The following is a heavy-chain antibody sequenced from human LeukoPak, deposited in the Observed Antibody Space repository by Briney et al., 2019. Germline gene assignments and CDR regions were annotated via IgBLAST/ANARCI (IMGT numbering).Heavy chain of an antibody. V-gene: IGHV5-10-1*01. CDR3: ARRGDYVWGSYRVYYFDY. CDR1: GYSFTSYW. J-gene: IGHJ4*02. D-gene: IGHD3-16*02. Sequence: GESLKISCKGSGYSFTSYWISWVRQMPGKGLEWMGRIDPSDSYTNYSPSFQGHVTISADKSISTAYLQWSSLKASDTAMYYCARRGDYVWGSYRVYYFDYWGQGTLVTVSS. CDR2: IDPSDSYT.